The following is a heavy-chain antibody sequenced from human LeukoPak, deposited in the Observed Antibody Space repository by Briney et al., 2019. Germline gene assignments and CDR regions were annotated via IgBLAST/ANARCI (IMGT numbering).Heavy chain of an antibody. Sequence: PGGSLRLSCAASGFTFSSYSMNWVRQAPGKGLEWVSSISSSSSYIYYADSVKGRFTISRDNAKNSLYLQMNSLRAEDTAVYYCARDFGLYGSGIDSPGWGQGTLVTVSS. D-gene: IGHD3-10*01. CDR1: GFTFSSYS. CDR2: ISSSSSYI. CDR3: ARDFGLYGSGIDSPG. J-gene: IGHJ4*02. V-gene: IGHV3-21*01.